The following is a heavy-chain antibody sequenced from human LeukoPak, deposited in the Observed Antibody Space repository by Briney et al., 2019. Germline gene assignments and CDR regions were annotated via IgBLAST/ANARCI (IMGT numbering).Heavy chain of an antibody. CDR2: IRYDGNDK. CDR3: AKDLMRDRWFGES. V-gene: IGHV3-30*02. J-gene: IGHJ5*02. CDR1: GFTFSSYG. D-gene: IGHD3-10*01. Sequence: GGSLRLSCAGSGFTFSSYGMHWVRQAPGKGLEWVAFIRYDGNDKFYRNSVKGRFTISRDTSRNTLYLQMNSLRPEDTAVYYCAKDLMRDRWFGESWGQGTLVTVSS.